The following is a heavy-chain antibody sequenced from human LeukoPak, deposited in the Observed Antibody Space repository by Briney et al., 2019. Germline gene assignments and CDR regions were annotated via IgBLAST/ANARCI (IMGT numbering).Heavy chain of an antibody. CDR3: ARDSAGTEYWFDP. CDR2: INPSGGST. V-gene: IGHV1-46*01. D-gene: IGHD3/OR15-3a*01. J-gene: IGHJ5*02. CDR1: GYTFTSYY. Sequence: ASVKVSCKASGYTFTSYYMHWVRQAPGQGLEWMGIINPSGGSTSYAQKSQGRVTMTKDMSTSTVYMELSSLRSEDTAVYYCARDSAGTEYWFDPWGQGTLVTVSS.